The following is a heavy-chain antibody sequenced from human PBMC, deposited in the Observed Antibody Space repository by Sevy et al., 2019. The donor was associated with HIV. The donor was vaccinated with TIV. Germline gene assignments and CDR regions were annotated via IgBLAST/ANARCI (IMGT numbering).Heavy chain of an antibody. CDR3: AKDLRLTRGPYYYYMDV. D-gene: IGHD4-17*01. CDR1: GFTFSTYA. V-gene: IGHV3-23*01. CDR2: ISGRGGNT. Sequence: GGSLRLSCAASGFTFSTYAMNWVRQAPGKGLEWVSAISGRGGNTFYADSVKGRFAISRDNSKNTLYLQMNSLRAEDTAVYYCAKDLRLTRGPYYYYMDVWGKGTTVTVSS. J-gene: IGHJ6*03.